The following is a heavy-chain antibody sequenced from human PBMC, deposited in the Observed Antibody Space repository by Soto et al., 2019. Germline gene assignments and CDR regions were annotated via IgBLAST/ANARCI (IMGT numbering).Heavy chain of an antibody. J-gene: IGHJ4*02. Sequence: SETLSLTCAVSGYSISSGYYWGWIRQPPGKGLEWIGSIYHSGSTYYNPSLKSRVTISADTSKNQFSLKLSSVTAADTAVYYCARKSRDGYNLDYWGQGTLVTVSS. V-gene: IGHV4-38-2*01. CDR3: ARKSRDGYNLDY. CDR2: IYHSGST. CDR1: GYSISSGYY. D-gene: IGHD5-12*01.